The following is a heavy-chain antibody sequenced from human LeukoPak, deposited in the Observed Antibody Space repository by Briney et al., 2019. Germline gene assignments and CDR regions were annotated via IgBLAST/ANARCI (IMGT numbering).Heavy chain of an antibody. V-gene: IGHV4-39*01. CDR1: GGSISSSSYY. CDR3: ARRVSGSSGWKGTFDY. CDR2: IYYSGST. Sequence: PSETLSLTCTVSGGSISSSSYYGGWIRQPPGKGLEWIGSIYYSGSTYYNPSLKSRVTISVDTSKNQFSLKLSSVTAADTAVYYCARRVSGSSGWKGTFDYWGQGTLVTVSS. J-gene: IGHJ4*02. D-gene: IGHD6-19*01.